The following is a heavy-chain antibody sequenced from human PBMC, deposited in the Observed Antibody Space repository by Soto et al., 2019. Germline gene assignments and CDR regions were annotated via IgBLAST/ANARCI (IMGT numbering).Heavy chain of an antibody. CDR1: GGSFSGYY. J-gene: IGHJ6*03. CDR2: INHSGST. Sequence: SETLSLTCAVYGGSFSGYYWSWIRQPPGKGLEWIGEINHSGSTNYNPSLKSRVTISVDTSKNQFSLKLSSVTAADTAVYYCARMIAAHYYYMDVWGKGTTVTVSS. CDR3: ARMIAAHYYYMDV. D-gene: IGHD6-6*01. V-gene: IGHV4-34*01.